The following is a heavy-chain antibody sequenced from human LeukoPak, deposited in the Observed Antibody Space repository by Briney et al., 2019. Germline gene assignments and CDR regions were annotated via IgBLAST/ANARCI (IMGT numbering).Heavy chain of an antibody. CDR3: AGGTAYYDYVWGSYRAIGFDY. Sequence: SETLSLTCTVSGVSISSGGYYWSWIRQHPGKGLEWIGYIYYSGSTYYNPSLKSRVTISVDTSKNQFSLKLSSVTAADTAVYYCAGGTAYYDYVWGSYRAIGFDYWGQGTLVTVSS. V-gene: IGHV4-31*03. J-gene: IGHJ4*02. CDR1: GVSISSGGYY. D-gene: IGHD3-16*01. CDR2: IYYSGST.